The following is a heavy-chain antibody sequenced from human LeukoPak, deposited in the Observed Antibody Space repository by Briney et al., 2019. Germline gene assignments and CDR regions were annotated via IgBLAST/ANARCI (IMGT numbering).Heavy chain of an antibody. J-gene: IGHJ6*03. Sequence: SGTLSLTCAVSGGSITSANWWSWVRQSPGKGLEWIGEIYHTGNTNYNPSLNSRVSISLDTSKNQFSLRLTSVTAADTAVYFCARDANGSDLHYYHMDVWGKGTTVTVSS. CDR2: IYHTGNT. V-gene: IGHV4-4*02. CDR3: ARDANGSDLHYYHMDV. D-gene: IGHD6-25*01. CDR1: GGSITSANW.